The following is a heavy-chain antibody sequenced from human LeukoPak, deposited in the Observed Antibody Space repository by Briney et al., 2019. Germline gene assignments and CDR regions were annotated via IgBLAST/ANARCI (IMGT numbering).Heavy chain of an antibody. CDR1: GFTLSSYW. CDR3: ARAPSEIGGYFPEYFRH. V-gene: IGHV3-74*01. D-gene: IGHD3-22*01. J-gene: IGHJ1*01. CDR2: IKSDGRT. Sequence: PGGSLRLSCAASGFTLSSYWMHWVRQAPGKGLVWVSRIKSDGRTNYAASVKGRFTISRDNAKNTVSLKLSTLRAEDTGVYYCARAPSEIGGYFPEYFRHWGQGTLVIVSS.